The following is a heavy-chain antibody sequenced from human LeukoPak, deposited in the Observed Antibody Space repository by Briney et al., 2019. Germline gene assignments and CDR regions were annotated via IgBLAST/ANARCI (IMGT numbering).Heavy chain of an antibody. CDR3: ASVYKHGMDV. Sequence: ASVKVSCKASEYTLTSHYLHWVRQAPGQGLEWMAIIKPSGGTSHAQKFQGRVTMTRDTSASTVYMELSSLRSEDTAVYYCASVYKHGMDVWGQGTTVTVSS. CDR1: EYTLTSHY. V-gene: IGHV1-46*01. J-gene: IGHJ6*02. CDR2: IKPSGGT. D-gene: IGHD5-24*01.